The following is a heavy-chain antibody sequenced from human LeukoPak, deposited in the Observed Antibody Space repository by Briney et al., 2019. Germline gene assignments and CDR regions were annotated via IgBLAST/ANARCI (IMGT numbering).Heavy chain of an antibody. J-gene: IGHJ1*01. V-gene: IGHV3-23*01. Sequence: GALRLSCAASGFTFSSNGMSWVRQAPGKGLEWVSAISGSGGRTYYADSVKGRFTISRDNSKNTLYLQMNSLRAEDTAVYYCAKDDAWGRHQHWGQGTLVTVSS. CDR2: ISGSGGRT. D-gene: IGHD3-16*01. CDR1: GFTFSSNG. CDR3: AKDDAWGRHQH.